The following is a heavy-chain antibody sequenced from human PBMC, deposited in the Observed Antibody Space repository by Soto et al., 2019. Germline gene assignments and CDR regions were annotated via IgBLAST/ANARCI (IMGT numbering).Heavy chain of an antibody. CDR2: IYYSGST. CDR1: GGSISSYY. J-gene: IGHJ3*01. Sequence: QVQLQESGPGLVKPSETLSLTCTVSGGSISSYYWSWIRQPPGKGLEWIGYIYYSGSTNSNPSLKRRVTISVDTSKNQLSLRLSSGTAAATPVYCCTRVWRGAFDFWGQGTMVTVSS. V-gene: IGHV4-59*01. CDR3: TRVWRGAFDF. D-gene: IGHD2-21*01.